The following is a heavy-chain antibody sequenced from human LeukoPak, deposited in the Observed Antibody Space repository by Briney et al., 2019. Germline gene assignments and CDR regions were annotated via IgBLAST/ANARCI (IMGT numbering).Heavy chain of an antibody. CDR2: IYYSGST. CDR3: AASRKRIEMATTLYWYFDL. D-gene: IGHD5-24*01. V-gene: IGHV4-59*08. J-gene: IGHJ2*01. CDR1: GGSISSYY. Sequence: PSETLSLTCTVSGGSISSYYWSWIRQPPGKGLEWIGYIYYSGSTNYNPSLKSRVTISVDTSKSQFSLKLSSVTAADTAVYYCAASRKRIEMATTLYWYFDLWGRGTLVTVSS.